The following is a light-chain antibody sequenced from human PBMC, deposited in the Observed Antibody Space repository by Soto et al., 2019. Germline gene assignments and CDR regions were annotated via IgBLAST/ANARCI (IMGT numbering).Light chain of an antibody. CDR1: GSDIGAYNF. CDR3: NSYTTLSNRV. Sequence: QSALAQPPSASGSPGQSVTISCTGSGSDIGAYNFVSWYQQHPGKAPKLMIFGVTERPSGVPDRFSGSKSGNTASLTVSGLQAEDEANYYCNSYTTLSNRVFGTGTKLTVL. V-gene: IGLV2-8*01. CDR2: GVT. J-gene: IGLJ1*01.